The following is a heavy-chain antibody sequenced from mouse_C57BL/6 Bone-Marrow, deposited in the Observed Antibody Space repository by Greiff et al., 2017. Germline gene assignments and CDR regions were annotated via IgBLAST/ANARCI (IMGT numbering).Heavy chain of an antibody. J-gene: IGHJ2*01. CDR2: IDPSDSYT. CDR3: ARSGWLLPLDY. CDR1: GYTFTSYW. D-gene: IGHD2-3*01. V-gene: IGHV1-69*01. Sequence: VQLQQPGAELVMPGASVKLSCKASGYTFTSYWMHWVKQRPGQGLEWIGEIDPSDSYTNYNQKFKGKSTLTVDKSSSTAYMQLSSLTSDDSAVYYGARSGWLLPLDYWGQGTTLTVSS.